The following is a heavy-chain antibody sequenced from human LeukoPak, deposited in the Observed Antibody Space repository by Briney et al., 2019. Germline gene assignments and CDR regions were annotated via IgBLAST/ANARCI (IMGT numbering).Heavy chain of an antibody. CDR1: GYTFFDYG. CDR2: IVTYRGGT. V-gene: IGHV1-18*01. Sequence: ASVKVSCKASGYTFFDYGVSWVRQAPGQGLEWMGWIVTYRGGTNYAQNLQGRVTVTTDASTTTVYMELRSLRSDDTAVYYCARPNTDAAGYFFDYWGQGTQVTVSS. J-gene: IGHJ4*02. CDR3: ARPNTDAAGYFFDY. D-gene: IGHD6-13*01.